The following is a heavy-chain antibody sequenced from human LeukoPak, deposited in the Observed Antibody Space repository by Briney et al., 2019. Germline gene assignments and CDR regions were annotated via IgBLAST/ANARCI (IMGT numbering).Heavy chain of an antibody. CDR3: ARDEWLAAAGNWFDP. D-gene: IGHD6-13*01. Sequence: SVKVSCKASGGTFSSCAISWVRQAPGQGLEWMGRIIPIFGTANYAQKFQGRVTITTDESTSTAYMELSSLRSEDTAVYYCARDEWLAAAGNWFDPWGQGTLVTVSS. CDR1: GGTFSSCA. J-gene: IGHJ5*02. V-gene: IGHV1-69*05. CDR2: IIPIFGTA.